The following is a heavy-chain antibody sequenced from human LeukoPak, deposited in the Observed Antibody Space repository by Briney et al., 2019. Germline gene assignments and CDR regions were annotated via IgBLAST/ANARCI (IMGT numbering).Heavy chain of an antibody. CDR2: ISSSSNYI. Sequence: GGSLRLSCAASGFTFSDYYMNWVRQAPGKGLEWVSSISSSSNYIHYADSVKGRFTISRDNAKNSLYLQMNGLRAEDTAVYYCARSGTLYGNPLWAYDLWGRGTLVTVSS. CDR3: ARSGTLYGNPLWAYDL. V-gene: IGHV3-21*06. CDR1: GFTFSDYY. J-gene: IGHJ2*01. D-gene: IGHD4-11*01.